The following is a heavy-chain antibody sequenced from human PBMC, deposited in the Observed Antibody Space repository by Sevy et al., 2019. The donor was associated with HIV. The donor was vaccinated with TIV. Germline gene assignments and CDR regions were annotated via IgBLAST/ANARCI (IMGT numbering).Heavy chain of an antibody. CDR3: ARDAYSSSWYYYYGMDV. D-gene: IGHD6-13*01. J-gene: IGHJ6*02. V-gene: IGHV4-59*13. Sequence: SETLSLTCTVSGGSISSYYWSWIRQPPGKGLEWIGYIYYSGSTNYNPSLKSRVTISVDTSKNQFSRKLSSVTAADTAVYYCARDAYSSSWYYYYGMDVWGQGTTVTVSS. CDR1: GGSISSYY. CDR2: IYYSGST.